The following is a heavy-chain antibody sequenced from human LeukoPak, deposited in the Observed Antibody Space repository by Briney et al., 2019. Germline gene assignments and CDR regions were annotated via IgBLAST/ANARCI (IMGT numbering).Heavy chain of an antibody. V-gene: IGHV3-23*01. CDR3: ARGDDIGKHPTRAFYFDN. CDR1: GFTFSRHA. Sequence: PGGSLRLSCAASGFTFSRHAMNWVRQAPGKGLEWVSTTDLNSVHTISADSVQGRFTISPDTSKNTQDLQMANLRVDDTAVYTCARGDDIGKHPTRAFYFDNWGQGTLVTVSS. D-gene: IGHD3-10*01. CDR2: TDLNSVHT. J-gene: IGHJ4*02.